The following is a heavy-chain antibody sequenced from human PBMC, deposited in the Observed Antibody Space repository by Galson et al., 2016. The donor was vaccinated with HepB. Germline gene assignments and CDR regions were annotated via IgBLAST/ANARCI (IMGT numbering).Heavy chain of an antibody. J-gene: IGHJ5*02. CDR2: VNHGGTT. CDR3: ARKAVLGWFTETTGWFDP. Sequence: SETLSLTCAVYGGSFRGYYWNWIRQSPGKGLEWIGEVNHGGTTNYNPSLKGRVSISLDMFKSQFSLKLTSVTAADTAVYYCARKAVLGWFTETTGWFDPWGQGTLVTVSS. V-gene: IGHV4-34*01. CDR1: GGSFRGYY. D-gene: IGHD3/OR15-3a*01.